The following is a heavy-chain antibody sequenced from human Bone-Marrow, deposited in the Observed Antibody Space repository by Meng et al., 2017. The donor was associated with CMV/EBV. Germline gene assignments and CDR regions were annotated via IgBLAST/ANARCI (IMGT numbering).Heavy chain of an antibody. Sequence: STVSGGSISSYYWSWIRQPPGKGLEWIGYIYYRGSTNYNTSLKSRVTISVDTSKNQFSLKLSSVTAADTAVYYCTRGGSGSRYYYYGMDVWGQGTTVTVSS. D-gene: IGHD3-10*01. CDR2: IYYRGST. CDR1: GGSISSYY. J-gene: IGHJ6*02. V-gene: IGHV4-59*01. CDR3: TRGGSGSRYYYYGMDV.